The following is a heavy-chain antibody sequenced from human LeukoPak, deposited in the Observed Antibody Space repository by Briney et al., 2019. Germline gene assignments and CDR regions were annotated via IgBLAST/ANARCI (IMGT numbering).Heavy chain of an antibody. D-gene: IGHD1-26*01. CDR1: GFTFSSYG. J-gene: IGHJ3*02. CDR3: AKDSPERGGAFDI. V-gene: IGHV3-30*18. CDR2: ISYDGSNK. Sequence: PGGSLRLSCAASGFTFSSYGMHWVRQAPGKGLEWVAVISYDGSNKYYADSVKGRFTISRDNSRNTLYLQMNSLRAEDTAVYYCAKDSPERGGAFDIWGQGTMVTVSS.